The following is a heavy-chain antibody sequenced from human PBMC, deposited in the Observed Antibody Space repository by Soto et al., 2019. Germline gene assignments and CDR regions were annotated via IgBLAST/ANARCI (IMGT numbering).Heavy chain of an antibody. D-gene: IGHD6-19*01. Sequence: GSLRLSCAASGFTFSSYSMNWVRHAPGKGLEWGSSISSSSSYIYYADSVKGRFTISRDSAKNSLYLQMNSLRAEDTAVYYCARRTREPRSGWLTPDYLGQGALVTVSS. V-gene: IGHV3-21*01. CDR1: GFTFSSYS. J-gene: IGHJ4*02. CDR2: ISSSSSYI. CDR3: ARRTREPRSGWLTPDY.